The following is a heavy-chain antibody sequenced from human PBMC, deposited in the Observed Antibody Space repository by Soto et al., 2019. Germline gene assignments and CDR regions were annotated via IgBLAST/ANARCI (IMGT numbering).Heavy chain of an antibody. CDR1: GFTFSSYG. CDR3: AKEVWSGPMDV. CDR2: IYDGSNK. V-gene: IGHV3-30*18. D-gene: IGHD3-3*01. Sequence: ESGGGVVQPGRSLRLSCAASGFTFSSYGMHWVRQAPGTGLEWVAVIYDGSNKYYADSVKGRFTISRDNSKNTVYLQMNSLRAEDTAVYYCAKEVWSGPMDVWGQGTTVTVSS. J-gene: IGHJ6*02.